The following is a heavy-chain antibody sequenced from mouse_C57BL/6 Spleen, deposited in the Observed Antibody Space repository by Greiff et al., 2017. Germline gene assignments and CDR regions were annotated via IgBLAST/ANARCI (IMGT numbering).Heavy chain of an antibody. V-gene: IGHV1-69*01. CDR2: IDPSDSYT. Sequence: QVQLQQPGAELVMPGASVKLSCKASGYTFTSYWMHWVKQRPGQGLEWIGEIDPSDSYTNYNQKFKGKSTLTVDKSSSTAYMQLSSLTSEDSAVYYCARWAVVATDWYFDVWGTGTTVTVSS. CDR3: ARWAVVATDWYFDV. J-gene: IGHJ1*03. D-gene: IGHD1-1*01. CDR1: GYTFTSYW.